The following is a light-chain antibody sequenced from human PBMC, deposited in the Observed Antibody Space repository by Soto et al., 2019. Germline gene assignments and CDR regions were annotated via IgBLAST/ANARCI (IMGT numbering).Light chain of an antibody. CDR3: QQSYTASPYT. V-gene: IGKV1-39*01. J-gene: IGKJ2*01. CDR1: ESISND. CDR2: AAS. Sequence: DIQMTQSPSSLSASVGDRVTITCRASESISNDLHWYQQKPGKAPKILIYAASTLQSGVPSRFSGSGSGTYFTLTISSLQPEDFAPYYCQQSYTASPYTFGQGTKLQIK.